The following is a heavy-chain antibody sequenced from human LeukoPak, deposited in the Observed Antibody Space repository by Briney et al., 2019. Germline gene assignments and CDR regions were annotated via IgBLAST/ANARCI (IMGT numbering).Heavy chain of an antibody. J-gene: IGHJ3*02. CDR2: INPNSGGT. V-gene: IGHV1-2*02. D-gene: IGHD1-26*01. Sequence: ASVKVSCKASGYTFTGYYMHWVRQAPGQGLEWMGWINPNSGGTNYAQKFQGRVTMPRDTSLSTAYMELSRMRSEDAALYLCASGRWEPYDAFDIWGQGTMVTVSS. CDR1: GYTFTGYY. CDR3: ASGRWEPYDAFDI.